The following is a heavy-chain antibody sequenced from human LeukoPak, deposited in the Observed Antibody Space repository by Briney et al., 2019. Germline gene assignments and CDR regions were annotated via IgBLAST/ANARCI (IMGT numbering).Heavy chain of an antibody. CDR2: IYHSGST. V-gene: IGHV4-38-2*02. CDR3: ARVRVYTMIVVVRRPPGAFDI. CDR1: GYSISSGYY. D-gene: IGHD3-22*01. Sequence: SETLSLTCTVSGYSISSGYYWGWLRQPPGKGLEWIGSIYHSGSTYYNPSLKSRVTISVDTSKNQFSLKLSSVTAADTAVYYCARVRVYTMIVVVRRPPGAFDIWGQGTMVTVSS. J-gene: IGHJ3*02.